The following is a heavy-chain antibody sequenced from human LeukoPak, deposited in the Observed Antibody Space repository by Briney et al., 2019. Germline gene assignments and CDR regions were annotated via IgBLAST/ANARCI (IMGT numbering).Heavy chain of an antibody. Sequence: ASVKVSCKASGYTFTSYYMHWVRQAPGQGLEWMGIINPSGGSTSYAQKFQGRVTMTRDMSTSTVYMELSSLRSEDTAVYYCARDAGRRWLHLTLDYWGQGTLVTVSS. V-gene: IGHV1-46*01. J-gene: IGHJ4*02. CDR3: ARDAGRRWLHLTLDY. CDR2: INPSGGST. D-gene: IGHD5-24*01. CDR1: GYTFTSYY.